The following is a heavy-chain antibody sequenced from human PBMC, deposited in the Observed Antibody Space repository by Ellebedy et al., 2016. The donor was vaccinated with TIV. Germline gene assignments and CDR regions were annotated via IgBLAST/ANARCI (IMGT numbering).Heavy chain of an antibody. J-gene: IGHJ4*02. CDR2: SRNKARGYTT. CDR3: VRGLGVNAPFDF. D-gene: IGHD2-2*01. Sequence: GESLKISCAASGFTFTDPNMDWVRQVPGKGLEWVARSRNKARGYTTQYAASVKGRFTISRDESKNLVYLQMNSLTSEDTAVYYCVRGLGVNAPFDFWGRGTLVTVSS. CDR1: GFTFTDPN. V-gene: IGHV3-72*01.